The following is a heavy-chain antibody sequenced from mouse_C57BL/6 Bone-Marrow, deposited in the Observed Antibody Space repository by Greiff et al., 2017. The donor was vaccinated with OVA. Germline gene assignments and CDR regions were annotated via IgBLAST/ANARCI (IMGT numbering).Heavy chain of an antibody. V-gene: IGHV1-53*01. CDR2: INPSNGGT. CDR3: ARFPYYYGSSRDYFDY. D-gene: IGHD1-1*01. CDR1: GYTFTSYW. Sequence: VQLQQPGTELVKPGASVKLSCKASGYTFTSYWMHWVKQRPGQGLEWIGNINPSNGGTNYNEKFKSKATLTVDKSSSTAYMQLSSLTSEDSAVYYCARFPYYYGSSRDYFDYWGQGTTLTVSS. J-gene: IGHJ2*01.